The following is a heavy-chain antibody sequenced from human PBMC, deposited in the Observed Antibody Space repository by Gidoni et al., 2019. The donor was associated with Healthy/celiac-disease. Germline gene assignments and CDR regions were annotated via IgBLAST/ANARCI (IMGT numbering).Heavy chain of an antibody. CDR1: GFTFDDYT. D-gene: IGHD4-17*01. J-gene: IGHJ4*02. V-gene: IGHV3-43*01. CDR3: AGGVTTEGPFDY. CDR2: ISWDGGST. Sequence: EVQLVESGGVVVQPGGSLRLSCAASGFTFDDYTMHWVRQAPGKGLEWVSLISWDGGSTYYADSVKGRFTISRDNSKNSLYLQMNSLRTEDTALYYCAGGVTTEGPFDYWGQGTLVTVSS.